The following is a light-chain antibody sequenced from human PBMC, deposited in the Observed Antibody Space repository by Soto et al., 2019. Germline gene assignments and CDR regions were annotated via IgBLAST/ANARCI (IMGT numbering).Light chain of an antibody. CDR3: SSYTSSSTPC. J-gene: IGLJ1*01. V-gene: IGLV2-14*01. CDR1: SSDVGGYNY. Sequence: QSALTQPASVSGSHGQSITISCTGTSSDVGGYNYVSWYQQHPGKAPKLMIYDVSNRPSGVSNRFSGSKSGNTASLTISGLQAEDEADYYCSSYTSSSTPCFGTGTKVTVL. CDR2: DVS.